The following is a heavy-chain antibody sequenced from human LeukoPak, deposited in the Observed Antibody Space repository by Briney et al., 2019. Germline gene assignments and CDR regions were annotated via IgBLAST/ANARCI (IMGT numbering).Heavy chain of an antibody. CDR3: ATGPTGYYGMDV. CDR2: FDPEDGET. D-gene: IGHD4-4*01. Sequence: ASVKVSCKVSGYTLTELSMHWVRQAPGKGLEWMGGFDPEDGETIYAQKFQGRVTMTEGTSTDTAYMELSSLRSEDTAVYYCATGPTGYYGMDVWGQGTTVTVSS. V-gene: IGHV1-24*01. J-gene: IGHJ6*02. CDR1: GYTLTELS.